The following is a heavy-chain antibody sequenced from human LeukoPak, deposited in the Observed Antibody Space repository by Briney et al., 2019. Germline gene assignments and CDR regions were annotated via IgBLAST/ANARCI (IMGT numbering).Heavy chain of an antibody. J-gene: IGHJ4*02. Sequence: GESLKISCQGSGYSFSNYWIGWVRQVPGKGLEWMGLIYPGDSDTRYSPSFQGQVTISADKSISTAYLQWSSLKASDTAMYYCVTTWQGGYYFDYWGQGTLVTVSS. CDR2: IYPGDSDT. D-gene: IGHD4-11*01. V-gene: IGHV5-51*01. CDR1: GYSFSNYW. CDR3: VTTWQGGYYFDY.